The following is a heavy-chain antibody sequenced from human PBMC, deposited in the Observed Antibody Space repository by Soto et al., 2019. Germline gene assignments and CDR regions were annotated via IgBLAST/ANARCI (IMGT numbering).Heavy chain of an antibody. Sequence: GGSLRLSCAASGFTFDDYAMHWVRQAPGKGLEWVSLISGDGGSTYYADSVKGRFTISRDNSKNSLYLQMNSLRTEDTALYYCAKGAYYGDSSGYYYYFDYWGQGTLVTVSS. CDR2: ISGDGGST. J-gene: IGHJ4*02. CDR3: AKGAYYGDSSGYYYYFDY. CDR1: GFTFDDYA. D-gene: IGHD3-22*01. V-gene: IGHV3-43*02.